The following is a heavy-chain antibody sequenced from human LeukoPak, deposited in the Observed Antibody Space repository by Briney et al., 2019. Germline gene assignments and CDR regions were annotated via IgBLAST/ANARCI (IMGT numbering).Heavy chain of an antibody. V-gene: IGHV5-51*01. CDR2: IYPGDSDT. D-gene: IGHD2-21*01. CDR1: GHSFTSYW. Sequence: GESLKISCKGSGHSFTSYWIGWVRQMPGKGLEWMGIIYPGDSDTRYSPSFQGQVTISADKSISTAYLQWSSLKASDTAMYYCARHAYDGDCYYYMDVWGKGTTVTISS. CDR3: ARHAYDGDCYYYMDV. J-gene: IGHJ6*03.